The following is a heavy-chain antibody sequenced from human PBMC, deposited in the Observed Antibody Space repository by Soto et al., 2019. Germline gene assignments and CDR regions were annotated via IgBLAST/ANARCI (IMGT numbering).Heavy chain of an antibody. V-gene: IGHV1-24*01. Sequence: ASVKVSCKVSGYTLTELSMHWVRQAPGKGLEWMGGFDPEDGETIYAQKFQGRVTMTEDTSTDTAYMELSSLRSEDTAVYYCATDIVVVTAIHRGYYYGMDVWGQGTTVTVSS. D-gene: IGHD2-21*02. CDR1: GYTLTELS. CDR3: ATDIVVVTAIHRGYYYGMDV. CDR2: FDPEDGET. J-gene: IGHJ6*02.